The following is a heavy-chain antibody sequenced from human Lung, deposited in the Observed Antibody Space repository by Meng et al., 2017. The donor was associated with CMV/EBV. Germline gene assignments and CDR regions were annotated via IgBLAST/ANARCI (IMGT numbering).Heavy chain of an antibody. CDR3: AALHCSRTSCYVPSSVDV. J-gene: IGHJ6*02. Sequence: SXXVSXKTSGGTFSPAISWVRQAPGQGLEWMGGFIPIFGKANYAQNFQGRVTISTDVSTSTTYMELSSLRSEDTAVYYCAALHCSRTSCYVPSSVDVWGQGNXVT. V-gene: IGHV1-69*05. D-gene: IGHD2-2*01. CDR1: GGTFSPA. CDR2: FIPIFGKA.